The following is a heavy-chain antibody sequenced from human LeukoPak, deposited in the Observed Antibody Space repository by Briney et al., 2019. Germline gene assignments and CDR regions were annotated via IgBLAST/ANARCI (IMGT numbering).Heavy chain of an antibody. J-gene: IGHJ4*02. Sequence: PSETLSLTCTVSGGSISSSSYYWGWIRQPPGKGLEWIGSIYYSGSTYYTPSLKSRVTISVDTSKNQFSLKLNSVTAADTAVYYCARGYYDSSGYYQSPTFDYWGQGTLVTVSS. CDR1: GGSISSSSYY. D-gene: IGHD3-22*01. CDR2: IYYSGST. CDR3: ARGYYDSSGYYQSPTFDY. V-gene: IGHV4-39*07.